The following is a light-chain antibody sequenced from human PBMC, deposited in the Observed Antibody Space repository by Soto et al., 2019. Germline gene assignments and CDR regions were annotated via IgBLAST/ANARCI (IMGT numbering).Light chain of an antibody. CDR1: QTISSW. V-gene: IGKV1-5*03. CDR3: QHYNSYSEA. J-gene: IGKJ1*01. Sequence: DIQMTQSPSTLSGSVGDRVTITCRASQTISSWLAWYQQKPGKAPKLLIYKASTLKSGVPSRISGSGSWTEFTLTISSLQPDDFATYYCQHYNSYSEAFGQGTKVELK. CDR2: KAS.